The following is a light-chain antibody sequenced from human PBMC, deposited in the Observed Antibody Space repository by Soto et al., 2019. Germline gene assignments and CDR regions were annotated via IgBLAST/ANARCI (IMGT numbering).Light chain of an antibody. V-gene: IGKV3-20*01. CDR1: HTISSSY. Sequence: EIVLTQSPGTLSLSPGARATLSCRASHTISSSYLAWYQQKPGQAPRLLIYGASSRATGIPDRFSGSWSGTAGTLIISGVEAEDFAMYDCQQYGDSPWTFGQGTKVDIK. J-gene: IGKJ1*01. CDR3: QQYGDSPWT. CDR2: GAS.